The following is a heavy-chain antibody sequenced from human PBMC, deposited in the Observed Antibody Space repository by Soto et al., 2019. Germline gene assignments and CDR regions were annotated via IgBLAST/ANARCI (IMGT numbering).Heavy chain of an antibody. CDR2: IYYSGST. J-gene: IGHJ4*02. Sequence: QLQLQESGPGLVKPSETLSLTCTVSGGSISSSSYYWGWIRQPPGKGLEWLGSIYYSGSTYYNPSLKSRVTISGDTSTSQFSLTLSSVTAAETAVYYCARHDWAKPFDYWGQGPLLPFSS. D-gene: IGHD3-9*01. CDR3: ARHDWAKPFDY. V-gene: IGHV4-39*01. CDR1: GGSISSSSYY.